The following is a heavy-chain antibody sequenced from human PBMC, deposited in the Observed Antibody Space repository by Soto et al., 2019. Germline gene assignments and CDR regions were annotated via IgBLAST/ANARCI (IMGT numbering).Heavy chain of an antibody. D-gene: IGHD5-12*01. CDR1: GYTFTSYA. CDR2: INAGNGNT. V-gene: IGHV1-3*01. J-gene: IGHJ3*02. Sequence: SVKVSCKASGYTFTSYAMHWVRQAPGQRLEWMGWINAGNGNTKYSQKFQGRVTITRDTSASTAYMELSSLRSEDTAVYYCARETVEMATPEAFDIWGQGTMVTVSS. CDR3: ARETVEMATPEAFDI.